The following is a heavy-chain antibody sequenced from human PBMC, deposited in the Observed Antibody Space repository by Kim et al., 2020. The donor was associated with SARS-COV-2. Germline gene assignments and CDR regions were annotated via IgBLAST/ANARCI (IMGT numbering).Heavy chain of an antibody. CDR3: ARIGLVDTPMVRTPLGY. V-gene: IGHV5-51*01. Sequence: GESLKISCKGSGYSFTSYWIGWVRQMPGKGLEWMGIIYPGDSDTRYSPSFQGQVTISADKSISTTYLQWSSLKASDTAMYYCARIGLVDTPMVRTPLGYWGQGTLVSVSS. CDR2: IYPGDSDT. J-gene: IGHJ4*02. D-gene: IGHD5-18*01. CDR1: GYSFTSYW.